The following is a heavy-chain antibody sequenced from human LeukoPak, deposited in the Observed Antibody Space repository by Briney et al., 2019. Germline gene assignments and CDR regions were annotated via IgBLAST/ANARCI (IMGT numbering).Heavy chain of an antibody. V-gene: IGHV3-53*01. J-gene: IGHJ3*02. CDR1: GFTVSSNY. D-gene: IGHD2-15*01. Sequence: PGGSLRLSCAASGFTVSSNYMSWVRQAPGKGLEWVSVIYSGGSTYYADSVKGRFTISRDNSKNTLYLQMNSLRAEDTAVYYCARAPGYCSGGSCYSGAFDIWGQGTIITVSS. CDR3: ARAPGYCSGGSCYSGAFDI. CDR2: IYSGGST.